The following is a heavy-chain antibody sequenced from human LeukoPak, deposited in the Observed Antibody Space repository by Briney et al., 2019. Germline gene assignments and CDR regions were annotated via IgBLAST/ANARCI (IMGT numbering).Heavy chain of an antibody. D-gene: IGHD1-1*01. J-gene: IGHJ6*02. Sequence: GGSLRLSCAASGFTFSSYSMNWVRQAPGKGLEWVSYISSSSSTIYYADSVKGRFTISRDNAKNSLYLQMNSLRDEDTAVYYCARYTWSDRRGAMDVWGQGTTVTVSS. CDR2: ISSSSSTI. CDR3: ARYTWSDRRGAMDV. V-gene: IGHV3-48*02. CDR1: GFTFSSYS.